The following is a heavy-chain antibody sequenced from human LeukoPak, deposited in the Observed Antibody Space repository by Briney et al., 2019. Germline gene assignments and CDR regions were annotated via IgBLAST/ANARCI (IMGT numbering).Heavy chain of an antibody. CDR3: ARVGVDNRCYGMDV. CDR1: GYTFTGYY. J-gene: IGHJ6*02. Sequence: GASVKVSCKASGYTFTGYYMHWVRQAPGQGLEWMGWINPNSGGTNYAQKFQGRVTMTRDTSISTAYMELSRLRSDDTAVYYCARVGVDNRCYGMDVWGQGTTVTVSS. V-gene: IGHV1-2*02. CDR2: INPNSGGT. D-gene: IGHD1-14*01.